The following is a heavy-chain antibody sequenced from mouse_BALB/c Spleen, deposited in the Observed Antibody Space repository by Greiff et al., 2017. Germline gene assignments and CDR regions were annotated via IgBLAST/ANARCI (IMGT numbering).Heavy chain of an antibody. Sequence: QVQLKQSGPGLVAPSQSLSITCTASGFSLTDYGVSWIRQPPGKGLEWLGVMWGGGSTYYNSALKYRLSISTANSKSQVFLKMNSLQTDDTAMYYCAKKEGDYSYAMDYWGQGTSVTVSS. V-gene: IGHV2-6-5*01. D-gene: IGHD2-13*01. J-gene: IGHJ4*01. CDR2: MWGGGST. CDR1: GFSLTDYG. CDR3: AKKEGDYSYAMDY.